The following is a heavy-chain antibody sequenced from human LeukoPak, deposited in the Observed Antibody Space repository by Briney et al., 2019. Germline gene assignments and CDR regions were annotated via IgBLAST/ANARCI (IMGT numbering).Heavy chain of an antibody. CDR1: GGTFSSYA. D-gene: IGHD2-15*01. CDR2: IIPILGIA. V-gene: IGHV1-69*04. J-gene: IGHJ6*02. Sequence: SVKVSCKASGGTFSSYAISWVRQAPGQGLEWMGRIIPILGIANYAQKFQGRVTITADKSTSTAYMELSSLRSEDTAVYYCARVGYCSGGSCYFGPYYYGMDVWGQGTTVTVSS. CDR3: ARVGYCSGGSCYFGPYYYGMDV.